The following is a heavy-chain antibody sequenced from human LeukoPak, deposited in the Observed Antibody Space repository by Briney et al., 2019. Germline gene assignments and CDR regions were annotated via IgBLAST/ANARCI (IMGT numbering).Heavy chain of an antibody. D-gene: IGHD7-27*01. V-gene: IGHV5-51*01. Sequence: GESLKISCKGSGYSFTSYWIGWVRQMPGKGLEWMGIIYPGDSDTRYSLSFQGQVTISADKSISTAYLQWSSLKASDTAMYYCATRNTGGAQETNGGFDYWGQGTLVTVSS. CDR2: IYPGDSDT. J-gene: IGHJ4*02. CDR1: GYSFTSYW. CDR3: ATRNTGGAQETNGGFDY.